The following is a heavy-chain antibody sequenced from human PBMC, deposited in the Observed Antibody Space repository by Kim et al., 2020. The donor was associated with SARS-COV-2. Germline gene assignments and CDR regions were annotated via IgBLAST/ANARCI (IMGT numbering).Heavy chain of an antibody. D-gene: IGHD3-9*01. J-gene: IGHJ4*02. CDR3: TTLATTTYYDILTGYYRLDY. V-gene: IGHV3-15*01. Sequence: RFTISREDSKNTLYLQMNSLKTEDTAVYYCTTLATTTYYDILTGYYRLDYWGQGTLVTVSS.